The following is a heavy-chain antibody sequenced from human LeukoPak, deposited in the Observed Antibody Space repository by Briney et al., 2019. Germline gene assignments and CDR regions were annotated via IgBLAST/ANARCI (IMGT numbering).Heavy chain of an antibody. CDR1: GGSISSYY. D-gene: IGHD1-1*01. J-gene: IGHJ5*02. CDR3: AIDPRGGTSRDNWFDP. CDR2: IYYSGST. V-gene: IGHV4-59*01. Sequence: PSQTLSLTCPVSGGSISSYYWSWIRQPPGKGLEWIGYIYYSGSTNYNPSLKSRVTISVDTSKNQFSLKLNSVTAADTAVYYCAIDPRGGTSRDNWFDPWGQGTLVTVSS.